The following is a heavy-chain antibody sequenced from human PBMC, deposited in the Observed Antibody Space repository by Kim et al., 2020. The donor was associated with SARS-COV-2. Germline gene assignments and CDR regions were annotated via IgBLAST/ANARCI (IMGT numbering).Heavy chain of an antibody. Sequence: GGSLRLSCAASGLSFDDSAMNWVRQAPGMGLEWVAVISYDGRNKEYADSVKGRSTISRDNSKSTLSLQLNSLRLEDTAVYYCARGNYNESMSLSAYYKCMDVWGQGTTVTVSS. CDR2: ISYDGRNK. D-gene: IGHD3-10*01. CDR1: GLSFDDSA. V-gene: IGHV3-30-3*01. J-gene: IGHJ6*02. CDR3: ARGNYNESMSLSAYYKCMDV.